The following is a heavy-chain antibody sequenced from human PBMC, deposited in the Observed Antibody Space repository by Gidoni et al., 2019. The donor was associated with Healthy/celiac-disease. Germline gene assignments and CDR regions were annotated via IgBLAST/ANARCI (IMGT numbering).Heavy chain of an antibody. CDR2: ISGSGGST. V-gene: IGHV3-23*01. CDR3: AKDLAYYYGSGSGGAFDI. CDR1: GFTFSSYA. J-gene: IGHJ3*02. Sequence: EVQLLESGGGLGQPGGSLRLSCAASGFTFSSYAMSWVRPPPGKGLEWVSAISGSGGSTYYAASVKGRFTISRDNSKNTLYLQMNSLRAEDTAVYYCAKDLAYYYGSGSGGAFDIWGQGTMVTVSS. D-gene: IGHD3-10*01.